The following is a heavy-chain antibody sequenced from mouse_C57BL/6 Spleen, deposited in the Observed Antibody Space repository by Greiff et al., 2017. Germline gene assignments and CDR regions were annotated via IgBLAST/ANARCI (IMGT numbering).Heavy chain of an antibody. J-gene: IGHJ3*01. V-gene: IGHV1-82*01. CDR1: GYAFSSSW. Sequence: VKLQESGPELVKPGASVKISCKASGYAFSSSWMNWVKQRPGKGLEWIGRIYPGDGDTNYNGKFKGKATLTADKSSSTAYMQLSSLTSEDSAVYFCGGGPRGAYWGQGTLVTVSA. CDR3: GGGPRGAY. CDR2: IYPGDGDT.